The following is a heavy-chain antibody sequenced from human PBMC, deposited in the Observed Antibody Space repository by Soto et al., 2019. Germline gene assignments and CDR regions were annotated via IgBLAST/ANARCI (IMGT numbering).Heavy chain of an antibody. CDR1: GYTFTSYA. V-gene: IGHV1-18*01. J-gene: IGHJ6*02. Sequence: ASVKVSCKASGYTFTSYAMHWVRQAPGQRLEWMGWISAYNGNTNYAQKLQGRVTMTTDTSTSTAYMELRSLRSDDTAVYYCARFNTVTTEGGAIYYYYYGMDVWGQGTTVTVSS. D-gene: IGHD4-17*01. CDR2: ISAYNGNT. CDR3: ARFNTVTTEGGAIYYYYYGMDV.